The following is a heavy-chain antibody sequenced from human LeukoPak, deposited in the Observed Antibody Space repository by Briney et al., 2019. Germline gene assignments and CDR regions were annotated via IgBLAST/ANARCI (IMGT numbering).Heavy chain of an antibody. D-gene: IGHD5-18*01. J-gene: IGHJ2*01. Sequence: SETLSLTCTVSGGSISNYYWNWIRQPPGKGLEWIGYIYYSGSTNYNPSLKSRVTISVDTSKNQFSLKLSSVTAADTAVYYCARDGGYSYGNWYFDLWGRGTLVTVSS. V-gene: IGHV4-59*01. CDR2: IYYSGST. CDR1: GGSISNYY. CDR3: ARDGGYSYGNWYFDL.